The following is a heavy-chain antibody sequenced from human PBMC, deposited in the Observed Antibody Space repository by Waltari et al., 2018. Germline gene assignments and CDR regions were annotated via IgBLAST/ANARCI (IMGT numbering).Heavy chain of an antibody. D-gene: IGHD4-17*01. CDR2: IKSKTECGTT. J-gene: IGHJ4*02. CDR1: GFTFSNAW. CDR3: TTISAVTTK. Sequence: EVQLVESGGGLVKPGGSLRLSCAASGFTFSNAWMTWVRQAPGKGLAGVCRIKSKTECGTTDYAAPVKGRFIISRDDSKSTLDLQRNSLKTEDTAVYYCTTISAVTTKWGQGTLVTVSS. V-gene: IGHV3-15*01.